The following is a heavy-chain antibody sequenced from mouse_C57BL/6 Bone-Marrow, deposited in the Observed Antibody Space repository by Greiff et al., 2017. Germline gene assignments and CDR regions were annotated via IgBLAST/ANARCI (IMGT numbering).Heavy chain of an antibody. CDR1: GYTFTSYG. CDR2: IYIGNGYT. D-gene: IGHD2-3*01. V-gene: IGHV1-58*01. J-gene: IGHJ2*01. CDR3: ARSYVFSYDGYLFDY. Sequence: VQLKESGAELVRPGSSVKMSCKTSGYTFTSYGINWVKQRPGKGLEWIGYIYIGNGYTEYNEKFKGKATLTSDTSSSTAYMQLSSLTSEDSAIYFCARSYVFSYDGYLFDYWGQGTTLTVSS.